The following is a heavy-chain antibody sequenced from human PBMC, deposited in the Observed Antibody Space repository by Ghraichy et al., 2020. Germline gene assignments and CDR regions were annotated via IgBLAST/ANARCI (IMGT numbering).Heavy chain of an antibody. J-gene: IGHJ3*01. CDR2: INPTGIT. Sequence: SETLSLTCTVYVGSFSGYYWSWIRQPPGRGLEWIGEINPTGITNNSPSLKSRLTMLVDTSKNQFSLKLKSVTAADTAMYYCARRRELGSVAEGDAFDLWGRGTMVTVSS. V-gene: IGHV4-34*01. D-gene: IGHD5-18*01. CDR3: ARRRELGSVAEGDAFDL. CDR1: VGSFSGYY.